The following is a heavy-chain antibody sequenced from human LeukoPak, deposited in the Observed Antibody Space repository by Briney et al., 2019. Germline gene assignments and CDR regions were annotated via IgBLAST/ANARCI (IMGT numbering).Heavy chain of an antibody. Sequence: GGSLRLSCAASGYTFSSYGMHWVRQVPGKGLEWVAVIWFDGSNKYYADSVKGRFTISRDNSKNTLYLQMNSLRAEDTAVYYCARELAARRYFDYWGQGTLVTVSS. CDR2: IWFDGSNK. CDR1: GYTFSSYG. V-gene: IGHV3-33*01. CDR3: ARELAARRYFDY. D-gene: IGHD6-6*01. J-gene: IGHJ4*02.